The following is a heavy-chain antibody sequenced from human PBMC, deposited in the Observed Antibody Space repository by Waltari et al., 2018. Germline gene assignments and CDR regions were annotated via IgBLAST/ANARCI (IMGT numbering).Heavy chain of an antibody. CDR3: ARVRASADY. CDR1: GYTFHSYE. D-gene: IGHD1-26*01. CDR2: MNPNSGNT. J-gene: IGHJ4*02. V-gene: IGHV1-8*01. Sequence: QLVQSGAEVKKPGASVKVFCKASGYTFHSYEINWVRQAPGQGLEWMGGMNPNSGNTGYAQNFQGRVTMTRNTSISTAYMELSSLRSEDTAVYYCARVRASADYWGQGTLVTVSS.